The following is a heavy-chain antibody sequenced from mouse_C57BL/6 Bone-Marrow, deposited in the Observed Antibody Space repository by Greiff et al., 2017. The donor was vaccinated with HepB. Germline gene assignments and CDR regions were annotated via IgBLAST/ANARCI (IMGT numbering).Heavy chain of an antibody. D-gene: IGHD1-1*01. CDR2: IYPRSGNT. CDR3: ARRYGSSDGAMDY. Sequence: VKLQESGAELARPGASVKLSCKASGYTFTSYGISWVKQRTGQGLEWIGEIYPRSGNTYYNEKFKGKATLTADKSSSTAYMELRSLTSEDSAVYFCARRYGSSDGAMDYWGQGTSVTVSS. CDR1: GYTFTSYG. V-gene: IGHV1-81*01. J-gene: IGHJ4*01.